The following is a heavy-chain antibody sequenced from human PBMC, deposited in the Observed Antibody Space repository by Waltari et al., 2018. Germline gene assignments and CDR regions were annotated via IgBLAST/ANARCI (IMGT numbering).Heavy chain of an antibody. CDR2: INAGNGNT. J-gene: IGHJ4*02. CDR3: ARVTRGSYCFDY. Sequence: QVQLVQSGAEVKKPGASVKVSCKAIGYTFTSSAMHWVRQAPGQRLEWMGWINAGNGNTKYSQKFQGRVTITRDTSASTAYMELSSLRSEDTAVYYCARVTRGSYCFDYWGQGTLVTVSS. V-gene: IGHV1-3*01. CDR1: GYTFTSSA.